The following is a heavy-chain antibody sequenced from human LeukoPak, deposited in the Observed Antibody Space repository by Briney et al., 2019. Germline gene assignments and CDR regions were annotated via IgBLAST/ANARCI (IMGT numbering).Heavy chain of an antibody. V-gene: IGHV3-30*02. CDR1: GFTFSNYG. CDR3: SKDWKAVPSGVQTPGITGTPPTPGY. D-gene: IGHD1-20*01. CDR2: ISYDGNEE. Sequence: TGGSLRLSCVASGFTFSNYGMHWVSQTPGRGLEWEAFISYDGNEEYYADSVRGRLTISRDNSKNTVYLQMNSLRVEDTGVYFCSKDWKAVPSGVQTPGITGTPPTPGYWGQGTLVTVSS. J-gene: IGHJ4*02.